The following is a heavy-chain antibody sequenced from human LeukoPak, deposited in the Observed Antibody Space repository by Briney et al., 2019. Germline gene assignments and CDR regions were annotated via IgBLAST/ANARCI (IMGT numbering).Heavy chain of an antibody. Sequence: GGSLRLSCAASGFTFSSYSMNWVRQAPGKGLEWVSSISSSSSYIYYAGSVKGRFTTSRDNAKNSLYLQMNSLRAEDTAVYYCARDGTYYYDSSGYYGYYWGQGTLVTVSS. CDR3: ARDGTYYYDSSGYYGYY. V-gene: IGHV3-21*01. J-gene: IGHJ4*02. D-gene: IGHD3-22*01. CDR2: ISSSSSYI. CDR1: GFTFSSYS.